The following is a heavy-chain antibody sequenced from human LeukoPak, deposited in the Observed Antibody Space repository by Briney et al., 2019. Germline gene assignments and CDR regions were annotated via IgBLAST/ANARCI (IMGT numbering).Heavy chain of an antibody. J-gene: IGHJ5*02. CDR2: INPNSGGT. Sequence: ASVKVSCKASGYTFTGYYMHWVRQAPGQGLEWMGWINPNSGGTNYAQKFQGRVTMTRDTSISTAYMELSRLRSDDTAVYYCARVSYSGSYENRWFDPWGQGTLVTVSS. CDR1: GYTFTGYY. D-gene: IGHD1-26*01. CDR3: ARVSYSGSYENRWFDP. V-gene: IGHV1-2*02.